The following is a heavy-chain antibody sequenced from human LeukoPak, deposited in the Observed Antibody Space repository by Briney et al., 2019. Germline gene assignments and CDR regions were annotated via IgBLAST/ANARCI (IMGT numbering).Heavy chain of an antibody. D-gene: IGHD1-26*01. Sequence: SETLSLTCTVSGGSISNYYWNWIRQPPGQGLEWIGNIYYTGSTYYNVSLNSRVTISIDTSKNLFSLRLNSMTAADTAVYYCAKSGGYGLIDKWGQGTLVTVSS. CDR1: GGSISNYY. CDR2: IYYTGST. V-gene: IGHV4-59*04. J-gene: IGHJ4*02. CDR3: AKSGGYGLIDK.